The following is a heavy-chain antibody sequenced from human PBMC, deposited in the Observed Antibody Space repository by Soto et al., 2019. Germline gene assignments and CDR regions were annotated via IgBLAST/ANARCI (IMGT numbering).Heavy chain of an antibody. J-gene: IGHJ4*02. CDR1: GLTFSSYA. CDR3: ELGTFDY. D-gene: IGHD7-27*01. CDR2: ISYDGSNK. Sequence: QVKLVESGGGVVQPGRSLRLSCAASGLTFSSYAMHWVRQAPGKGLEWVAVISYDGSNKYYADSVKGRFTISRDNSKNTLYLQMNSLRAEDTAVYYCELGTFDYWGQGTLVTVSS. V-gene: IGHV3-30-3*01.